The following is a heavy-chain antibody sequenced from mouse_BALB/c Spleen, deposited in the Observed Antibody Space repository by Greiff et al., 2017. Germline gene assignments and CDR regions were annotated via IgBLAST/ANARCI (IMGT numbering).Heavy chain of an antibody. J-gene: IGHJ2*01. Sequence: EVHLVESGGGLVKPGGSLKLSCAASGFTFSSFGMHWVRQAPEKGLEWVAYISSGSSTIYYADTVKGRFTISRDNPKNTLFLQMTSLRSEDTAMYYCARGATVVAPHFDCWGQGTTLTVSS. V-gene: IGHV5-17*02. CDR2: ISSGSSTI. CDR1: GFTFSSFG. CDR3: ARGATVVAPHFDC. D-gene: IGHD1-1*01.